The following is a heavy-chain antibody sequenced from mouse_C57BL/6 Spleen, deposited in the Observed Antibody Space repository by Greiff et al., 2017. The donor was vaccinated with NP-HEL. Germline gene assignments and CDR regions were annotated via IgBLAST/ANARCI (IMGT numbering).Heavy chain of an antibody. J-gene: IGHJ3*01. CDR1: GYTFTSYW. Sequence: VHVKQSGTVLARPGASVKMSCKTSGYTFTSYWMHWVKQRPGQGLEWIGAIYPGNSDTSYNQKFKGKAKLTAVTSASTAYMELSSLTNEDSAVYYCTRDRDSLAWFAYWGQGTLVTVSA. CDR3: TRDRDSLAWFAY. D-gene: IGHD3-2*01. CDR2: IYPGNSDT. V-gene: IGHV1-5*01.